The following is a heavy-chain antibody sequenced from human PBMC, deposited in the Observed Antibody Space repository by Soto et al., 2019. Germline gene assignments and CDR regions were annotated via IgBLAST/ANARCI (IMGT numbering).Heavy chain of an antibody. Sequence: EVQLVESGGGLVQPGGSLRLSCAASGFTFSSYSMNWVRQAPGKGLEWVSSISSSSSTIYYADSVKGRFTISRDNAKNSLYLQMNSLRAEDTAVYYCARDSGYSYGPLDYWGQGTLVTVSS. CDR3: ARDSGYSYGPLDY. J-gene: IGHJ4*02. CDR2: ISSSSSTI. CDR1: GFTFSSYS. D-gene: IGHD5-18*01. V-gene: IGHV3-48*01.